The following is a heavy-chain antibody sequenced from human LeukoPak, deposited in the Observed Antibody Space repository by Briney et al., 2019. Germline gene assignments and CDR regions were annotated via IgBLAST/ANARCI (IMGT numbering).Heavy chain of an antibody. CDR3: ARAPSEVGGYYPEYFRH. D-gene: IGHD3-22*01. J-gene: IGHJ1*01. V-gene: IGHV3-74*01. CDR1: GFTFSRYW. CDR2: IKSDGKT. Sequence: GGSLRLSCEASGFTFSRYWMHWVRQAPGKGLVWVSRIKSDGKTNYADSVKGRFTISRDNAKNTVSLQMGSLRAEDTGVYYCARAPSEVGGYYPEYFRHWGQGTLVTVSS.